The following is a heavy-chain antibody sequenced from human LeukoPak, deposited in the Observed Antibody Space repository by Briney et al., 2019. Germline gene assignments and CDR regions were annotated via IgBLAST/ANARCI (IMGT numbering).Heavy chain of an antibody. J-gene: IGHJ3*02. CDR1: GFTFSSYS. CDR3: ARDLSGPDAFDI. CDR2: ISSSSSYI. Sequence: GSLRLSCAASGFTFSSYSMNWVRQAPGKGLEWVSSISSSSSYIYYADSVKGRFTISRDNAKNSLYLQMNSLRAEDTAVYYCARDLSGPDAFDIWGQGTMVTVSS. V-gene: IGHV3-21*01. D-gene: IGHD1-26*01.